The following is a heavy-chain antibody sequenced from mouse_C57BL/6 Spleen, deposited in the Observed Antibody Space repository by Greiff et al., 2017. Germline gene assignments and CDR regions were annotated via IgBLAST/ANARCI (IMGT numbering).Heavy chain of an antibody. D-gene: IGHD1-1*01. CDR3: EREETTVVPFGD. Sequence: VQLKESGPALVKPGASVKISCKASGYSFTDYNMNWVKQSNGKSLEWIGVINPNYGTTSYNQKFKGKATLTVDQSSSTAYMQLNSLTSEDAAVYDCEREETTVVPFGDWGQGTTLTVS. J-gene: IGHJ2*01. V-gene: IGHV1-39*01. CDR2: INPNYGTT. CDR1: GYSFTDYN.